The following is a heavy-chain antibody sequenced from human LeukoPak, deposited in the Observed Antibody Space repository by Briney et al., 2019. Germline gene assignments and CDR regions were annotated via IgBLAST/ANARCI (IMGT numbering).Heavy chain of an antibody. CDR1: GYSFTSYW. V-gene: IGHV5-51*01. D-gene: IGHD3-10*01. CDR3: ARRNSYLSSITMVRGARTGYFDY. CDR2: IYPGDSDT. J-gene: IGHJ4*02. Sequence: GESLQISCKGSGYSFTSYWIGWVRQMPEKGLEWMGIIYPGDSDTRYSPSFQGQVTISADKSISTAYLQWSSLKASDTAMYYCARRNSYLSSITMVRGARTGYFDYWGQGTLVTVSS.